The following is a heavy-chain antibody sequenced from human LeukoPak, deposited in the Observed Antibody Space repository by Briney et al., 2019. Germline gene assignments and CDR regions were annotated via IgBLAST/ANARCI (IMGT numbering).Heavy chain of an antibody. Sequence: GASVKVSCKASGYTFTSYGISWVRQAPGQGLEWMGWIGAHNGNTNYAQKLQGRVTMTTDTSTSTAYMELRSLRSDDTAVYYCARVVLPPIPSYYYYYYMDVWGKGTTVTVSS. CDR2: IGAHNGNT. J-gene: IGHJ6*03. CDR3: ARVVLPPIPSYYYYYYMDV. D-gene: IGHD2-21*01. V-gene: IGHV1-18*01. CDR1: GYTFTSYG.